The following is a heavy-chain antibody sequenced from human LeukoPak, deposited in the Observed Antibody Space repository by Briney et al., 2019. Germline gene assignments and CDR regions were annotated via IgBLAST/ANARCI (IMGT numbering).Heavy chain of an antibody. CDR2: FDPEDGET. CDR1: GYTLTELS. Sequence: ASVTVSFKVSGYTLTELSMHWVRQAPGKGLEWMGGFDPEDGETIYAQKFQGRVTMTEDTSTDTAYMELSSLRSEDTAVYYCTRDTEYSSTWSFDSWGQGTLVTVSS. CDR3: TRDTEYSSTWSFDS. J-gene: IGHJ5*01. V-gene: IGHV1-24*01. D-gene: IGHD6-13*01.